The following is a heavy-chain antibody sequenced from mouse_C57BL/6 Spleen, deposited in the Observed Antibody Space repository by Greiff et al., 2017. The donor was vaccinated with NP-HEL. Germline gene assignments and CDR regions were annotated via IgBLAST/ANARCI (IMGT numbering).Heavy chain of an antibody. CDR1: GYTFTSYW. J-gene: IGHJ2*01. CDR3: ARGITTVVATPFDY. CDR2: IHPNSGST. D-gene: IGHD1-1*01. V-gene: IGHV1-64*01. Sequence: VQLQQPGAELVKPGASVKLSCKASGYTFTSYWMHWVKQRPGQGLEWIGMIHPNSGSTNYNEKFKSKATLTVDKSSSTAYMQLSSLTSEDSAVYYCARGITTVVATPFDYWGQGTTLTVSS.